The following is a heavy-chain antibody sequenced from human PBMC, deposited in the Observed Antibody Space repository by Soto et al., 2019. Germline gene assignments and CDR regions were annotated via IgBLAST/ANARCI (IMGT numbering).Heavy chain of an antibody. CDR3: ARYSSGWPDYYYYYMDV. CDR1: GGSISSSSYY. J-gene: IGHJ6*03. CDR2: IDYSGST. D-gene: IGHD6-19*01. Sequence: QLQLQESGPGLVKPSETLSLTCTVSGGSISSSSYYWVWIRQPPGKGLEWIGSIDYSGSTYYNPSLKSRVTISVDTSKNQFSLKLSSVTAADTAVYYCARYSSGWPDYYYYYMDVWGKGTTVTVSS. V-gene: IGHV4-39*01.